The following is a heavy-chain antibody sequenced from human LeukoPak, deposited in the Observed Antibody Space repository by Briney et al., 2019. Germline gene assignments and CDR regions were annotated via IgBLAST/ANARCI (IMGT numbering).Heavy chain of an antibody. CDR2: IYYSGST. V-gene: IGHV4-39*01. Sequence: PSETQSLPCTVSGGSISSSSYFWGWIRQPPGKGLEWIGSIYYSGSTYYNPSLKSRVTISVDTSKNQFSLKLSSVTAADTAVYYCARLFPGSRIDYWGQGTLVTVSS. CDR1: GGSISSSSYF. D-gene: IGHD1-14*01. J-gene: IGHJ4*02. CDR3: ARLFPGSRIDY.